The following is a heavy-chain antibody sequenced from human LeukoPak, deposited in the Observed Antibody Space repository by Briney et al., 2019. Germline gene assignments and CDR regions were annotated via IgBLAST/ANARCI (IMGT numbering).Heavy chain of an antibody. Sequence: GESLKISCKGSGYSFTSYWIGWVRQMPGKGLEWMGIIYPGDSDTRYSPSFQGQVTISADKSISTAYLQWSSLKASDTAMYYCARQRTYYYGSGSWGEAFDIWGQGTMVTVSS. V-gene: IGHV5-51*01. J-gene: IGHJ3*02. D-gene: IGHD3-10*01. CDR1: GYSFTSYW. CDR2: IYPGDSDT. CDR3: ARQRTYYYGSGSWGEAFDI.